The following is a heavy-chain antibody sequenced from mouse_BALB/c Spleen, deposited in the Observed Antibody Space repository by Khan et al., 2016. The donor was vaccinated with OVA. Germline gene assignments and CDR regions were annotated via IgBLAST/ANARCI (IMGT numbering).Heavy chain of an antibody. CDR2: INPISGYT. J-gene: IGHJ4*01. CDR3: ARRTTVYTMDY. V-gene: IGHV1-4*01. D-gene: IGHD1-1*01. Sequence: QVQLQQSGAELARPGASVKMSCKASGYTFTSNTMHWVKQRPGQGLEWIGYINPISGYTNYNQNFKDKATLTADKSSSTAYMQLSSLTSEDSAVYYCARRTTVYTMDYWGQGTSVTVSS. CDR1: GYTFTSNT.